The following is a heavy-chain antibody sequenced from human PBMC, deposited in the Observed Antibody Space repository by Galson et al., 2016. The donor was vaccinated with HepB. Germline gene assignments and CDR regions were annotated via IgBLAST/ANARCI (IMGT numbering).Heavy chain of an antibody. CDR2: IYHRGNT. CDR3: ARDLLAKGAAAGGRSDYYYYSGMGV. V-gene: IGHV4-59*01. CDR1: GGSLSSYY. Sequence: SETLSLTCTVSGGSLSSYYWSWIRQPPGKGLEWIGYIYHRGNTNYNPSLKSRVTISVDTSKNQFSLNLSSVSAADTAVYYCARDLLAKGAAAGGRSDYYYYSGMGVWGQGTTVTVSS. J-gene: IGHJ6*02. D-gene: IGHD6-13*01.